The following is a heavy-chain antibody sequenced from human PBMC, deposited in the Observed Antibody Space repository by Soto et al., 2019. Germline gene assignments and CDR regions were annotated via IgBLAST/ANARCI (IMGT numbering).Heavy chain of an antibody. D-gene: IGHD3-10*01. Sequence: GGSLRLSCAASGFTFSNYSMNWVRQAPGKGLEWVSYISRSSSTINYADSVKGRFTISRDNAKKSLYLQMNSLRAEDTAVYYCALLEENAFDIWGQGTMVTVSS. V-gene: IGHV3-48*01. J-gene: IGHJ3*02. CDR1: GFTFSNYS. CDR2: ISRSSSTI. CDR3: ALLEENAFDI.